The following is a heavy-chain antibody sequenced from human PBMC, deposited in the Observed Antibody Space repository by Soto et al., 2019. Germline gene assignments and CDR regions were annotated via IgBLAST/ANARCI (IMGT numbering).Heavy chain of an antibody. CDR1: GFTVSAKW. J-gene: IGHJ4*02. D-gene: IGHD6-19*01. Sequence: DVQLVESGGALVQPGGSLGLSCAVSGFTVSAKWMSWVRQAPGKGLEWLANINEDGSKKFYVDSVKGRFTISKDNAKKSLSLQLGSLRVDDTAVYYCAREMHLGSGWGDIDIWGRGTMVTVSS. V-gene: IGHV3-7*03. CDR2: INEDGSKK. CDR3: AREMHLGSGWGDIDI.